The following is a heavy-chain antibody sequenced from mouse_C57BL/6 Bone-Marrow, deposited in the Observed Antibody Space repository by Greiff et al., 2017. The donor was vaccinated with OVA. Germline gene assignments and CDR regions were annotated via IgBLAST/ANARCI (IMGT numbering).Heavy chain of an antibody. CDR3: ARGARFAD. J-gene: IGHJ3*01. CDR1: GYTFTDYY. D-gene: IGHD3-1*01. CDR2: IYPGSGNT. V-gene: IGHV1-76*01. Sequence: QVHVKQSGAELVRPGASVKLSCKASGYTFTDYYINWVKQRPGQGLEWIARIYPGSGNTYYNEKFKGKATLTAEKSSSTAYMQLSSLTSEDSAVYFCARGARFADWGKGTLVTVSA.